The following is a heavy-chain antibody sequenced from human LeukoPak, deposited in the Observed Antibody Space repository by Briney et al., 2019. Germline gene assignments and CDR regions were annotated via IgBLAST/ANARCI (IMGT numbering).Heavy chain of an antibody. Sequence: ASVKVSCKASGYTFTGYNMHWVRQAPGQGLEWMGWINPNSGGTNYAQKFQGWVTMTRGTSISTAYMELSRLRSDDTAVYYCARVKQWLVYDYWGQGTLVTVSS. V-gene: IGHV1-2*04. CDR1: GYTFTGYN. CDR2: INPNSGGT. CDR3: ARVKQWLVYDY. D-gene: IGHD6-19*01. J-gene: IGHJ4*02.